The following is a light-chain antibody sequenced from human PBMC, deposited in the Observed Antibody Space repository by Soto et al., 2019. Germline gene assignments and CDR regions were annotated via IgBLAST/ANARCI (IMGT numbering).Light chain of an antibody. J-gene: IGKJ1*01. CDR3: QQYHIYSWT. CDR2: RAS. CDR1: QDIGTW. V-gene: IGKV1-5*03. Sequence: DIQITQPPSTLSASVGDRVTITCRASQDIGTWLAWYQQKPEKPPKVLIYRASHLESGVPSRFRASGSGTEFSLTINRLQADDFETYYCQQYHIYSWTFGQGTKVDIK.